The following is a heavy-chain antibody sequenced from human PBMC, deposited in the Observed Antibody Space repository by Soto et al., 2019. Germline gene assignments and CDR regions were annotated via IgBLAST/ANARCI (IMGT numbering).Heavy chain of an antibody. D-gene: IGHD1-7*01. CDR1: GFTFSSYE. CDR2: ISSSGSTI. V-gene: IGHV3-48*03. Sequence: EVQLVESGGGLVQPGGSLRLSCAASGFTFSSYEMNWVRQAPGKGLEWVSYISSSGSTIYYADSVKGRFTISRDNAKNSLYLQMNSLRAEDTAVYYCARGGYVDWNYAFLDYWGQGTLVTVSS. J-gene: IGHJ4*02. CDR3: ARGGYVDWNYAFLDY.